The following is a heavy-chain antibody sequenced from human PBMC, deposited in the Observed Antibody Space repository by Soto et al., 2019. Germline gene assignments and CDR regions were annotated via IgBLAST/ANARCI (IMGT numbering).Heavy chain of an antibody. CDR2: INSDGSST. J-gene: IGHJ6*02. D-gene: IGHD2-8*01. CDR1: GFTFSSYW. Sequence: EVQLVESGGGLVQPGGSLRLSCAASGFTFSSYWMHWVRQAPGKGLVWVSRINSDGSSTSYADSVKGRFTISRDNAKNTLYLQMNSLRAEDTAVYYCARTYCTNGVCYFYCMDVWGQGTTVTVSS. CDR3: ARTYCTNGVCYFYCMDV. V-gene: IGHV3-74*01.